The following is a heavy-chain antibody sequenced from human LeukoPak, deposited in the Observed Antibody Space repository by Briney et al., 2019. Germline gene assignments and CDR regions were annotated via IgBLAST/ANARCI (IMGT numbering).Heavy chain of an antibody. V-gene: IGHV1-2*02. CDR3: ARESTVAAAGTVWFDP. Sequence: ASVKVSCKASGYTFTGYYMHWVRQAPGQGLEGMGWINPNSGGTNYAQKFQGRLTMTRDTSISTAYMELSRLRSDDTAVYYCARESTVAAAGTVWFDPWGQGTLVTVSS. D-gene: IGHD6-13*01. J-gene: IGHJ5*02. CDR1: GYTFTGYY. CDR2: INPNSGGT.